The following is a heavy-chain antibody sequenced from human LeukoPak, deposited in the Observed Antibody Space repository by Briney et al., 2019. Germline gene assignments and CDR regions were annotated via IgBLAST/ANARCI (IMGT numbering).Heavy chain of an antibody. CDR1: GGSISSSSYY. D-gene: IGHD5-18*01. CDR3: ARGRRGYSYGSDY. V-gene: IGHV4-39*07. J-gene: IGHJ4*02. Sequence: SETLSLTCTVSGGSISSSSYYWGWIRQPPGKGLEWIGSIYYSGSTYYNPSLKSRVTISVDTSKNQFSLKLSSVTAADTAVYYCARGRRGYSYGSDYWGQGTLVTVSS. CDR2: IYYSGST.